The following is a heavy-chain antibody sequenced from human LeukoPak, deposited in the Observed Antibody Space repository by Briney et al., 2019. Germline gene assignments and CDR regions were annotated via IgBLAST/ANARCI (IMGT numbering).Heavy chain of an antibody. J-gene: IGHJ4*02. CDR3: ARVRDGYSYANFDS. V-gene: IGHV1-46*01. Sequence: GASVKVSCKASGYTFTSYYIHWMRQPPGQGLELMGINNPSGGSTSYAQKFQGRVTMTTDTSKRTVYMELSSLRSEDTAIYYCARVRDGYSYANFDSWGQGTLVTVSS. CDR2: NNPSGGST. D-gene: IGHD5-18*01. CDR1: GYTFTSYY.